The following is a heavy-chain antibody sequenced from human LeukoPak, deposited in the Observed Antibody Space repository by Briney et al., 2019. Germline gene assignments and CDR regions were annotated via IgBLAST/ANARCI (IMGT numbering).Heavy chain of an antibody. CDR2: ISSSSYI. CDR3: ARAAGKNSRYFDY. V-gene: IGHV3-21*01. J-gene: IGHJ4*02. CDR1: GFTFSSYS. Sequence: GGSLRLSCAASGFTFSSYSMNWVRQAPGKGLEWVSSISSSSYIYYADSVKGRFTISRDNAKNSLYLQMNSLRAEDTAVYYCARAAGKNSRYFDYWGQGTLVTVSS. D-gene: IGHD6-13*01.